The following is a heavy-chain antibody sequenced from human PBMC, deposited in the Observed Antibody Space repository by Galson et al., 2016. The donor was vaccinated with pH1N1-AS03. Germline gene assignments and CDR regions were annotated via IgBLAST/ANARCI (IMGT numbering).Heavy chain of an antibody. J-gene: IGHJ6*02. CDR3: ARGSGGYGLDV. V-gene: IGHV4-31*03. Sequence: TLSLTCTVSGGSISSGGYYWSWIRQHPGKGLEWIGYPYYSGSTYYNPSLKSRVTISVDTSKNQFSLKLTSGTAADTAVYYCARGSGGYGLDVWGQGTTVTVSS. CDR2: PYYSGST. CDR1: GGSISSGGYY. D-gene: IGHD5-12*01.